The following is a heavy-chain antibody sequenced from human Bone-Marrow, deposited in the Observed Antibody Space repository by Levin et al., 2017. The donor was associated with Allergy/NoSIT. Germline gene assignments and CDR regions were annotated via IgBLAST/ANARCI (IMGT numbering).Heavy chain of an antibody. V-gene: IGHV1-2*02. Sequence: ASVKVSCEASGYTFTDFYLHWVRQAPGQGLEWMGWINPKSGGTNYAKKFQGRVTVTTDRSISTAYTELSSLTSDDTAMCYCVSEAAGGIGAEFIKHWGQGTLVSVSS. CDR1: GYTFTDFY. D-gene: IGHD6-13*01. J-gene: IGHJ1*01. CDR2: INPKSGGT. CDR3: VSEAAGGIGAEFIKH.